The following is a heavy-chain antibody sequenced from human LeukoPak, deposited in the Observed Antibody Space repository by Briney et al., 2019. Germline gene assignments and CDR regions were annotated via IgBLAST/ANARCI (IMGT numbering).Heavy chain of an antibody. J-gene: IGHJ1*01. CDR3: ARGRTAYCGGDCHQYFQH. CDR2: INSDGSST. V-gene: IGHV3-74*01. CDR1: GFTFSSYW. D-gene: IGHD2-21*02. Sequence: GGSLRLSCAASGFTFSSYWMHWVRQAPGKGLVWVSRINSDGSSTSYADSVKGRFTISRDNAKNTLYLQMSSLRAEDTAVYYCARGRTAYCGGDCHQYFQHWGQGTLVTVSS.